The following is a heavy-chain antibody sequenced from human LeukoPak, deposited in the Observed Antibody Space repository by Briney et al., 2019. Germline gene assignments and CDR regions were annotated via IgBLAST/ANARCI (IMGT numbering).Heavy chain of an antibody. CDR2: IYYSGST. V-gene: IGHV4-59*01. D-gene: IGHD3-10*01. Sequence: PSETLSLTCTVSGGSISSYYWSWIRQPPGKGLEWIGHIYYSGSTNYNPSLKSRVTISVDTSKNQFSLKLSSVTAADTAVYYCARDFRAGGFDYWGQGTLVTVSS. J-gene: IGHJ4*02. CDR1: GGSISSYY. CDR3: ARDFRAGGFDY.